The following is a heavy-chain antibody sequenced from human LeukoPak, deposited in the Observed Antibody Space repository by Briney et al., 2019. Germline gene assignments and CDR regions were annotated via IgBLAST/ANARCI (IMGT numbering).Heavy chain of an antibody. CDR1: GFTFSSYS. CDR3: AVPYSSGWYRDYYGMDV. J-gene: IGHJ6*02. D-gene: IGHD6-19*01. Sequence: AGGSLRLSCAASGFTFSSYSMNWVRQAPGKGLEWVSSISSSSYIYYADSVKGRFTISRDNAKNSLYLQMNSLRAEDTAVYYCAVPYSSGWYRDYYGMDVWGQGTTVTVSS. V-gene: IGHV3-21*01. CDR2: ISSSSYI.